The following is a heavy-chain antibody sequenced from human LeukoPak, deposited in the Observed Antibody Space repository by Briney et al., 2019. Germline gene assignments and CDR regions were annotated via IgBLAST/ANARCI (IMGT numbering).Heavy chain of an antibody. D-gene: IGHD1-26*01. CDR1: GASISSYY. CDR2: MYTSGST. V-gene: IGHV4-4*07. J-gene: IGHJ6*03. Sequence: SETLSLTCTVSGASISSYYWSWIRQPAGKGLEWIGRMYTSGSTNYNPSLKSRVTMSVDTSKNQFSLRLSSVAAADTAVYYCARRRSGNYYYYMDVWGKGTTVTVSS. CDR3: ARRRSGNYYYYMDV.